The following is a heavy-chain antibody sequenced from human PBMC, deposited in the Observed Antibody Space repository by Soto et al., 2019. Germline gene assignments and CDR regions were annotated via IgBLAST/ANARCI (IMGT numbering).Heavy chain of an antibody. CDR3: ARGQTGYHDDSWTCQFSIDV. V-gene: IGHV1-2*02. D-gene: IGHD3-3*02. Sequence: GASVEVSCKASGYTFTGYYMHWVRQAPGQGLQWMGWINPNSGGTDYAQKFQGRVTMTRDTCISTAYMELSRLKSDDTAMYYCARGQTGYHDDSWTCQFSIDVWGPGTPMTASS. CDR2: INPNSGGT. CDR1: GYTFTGYY. J-gene: IGHJ6*02.